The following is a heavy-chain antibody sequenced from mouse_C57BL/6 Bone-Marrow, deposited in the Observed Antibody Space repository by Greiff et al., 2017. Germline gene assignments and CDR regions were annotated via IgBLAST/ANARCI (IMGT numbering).Heavy chain of an antibody. D-gene: IGHD2-4*01. J-gene: IGHJ4*01. Sequence: EVMLVESGGGLVKPGGSLKLSCAASGFTFSSYAMSWVRQTPEKRLEWVATLSDGGSYTYYPDNVTGRFTISRDNAKNNLYLQMSHLKSEDTAMYYCAREGIDYDYGGGYDYAMDYWGEGTSVSVSS. V-gene: IGHV5-4*01. CDR1: GFTFSSYA. CDR2: LSDGGSYT. CDR3: AREGIDYDYGGGYDYAMDY.